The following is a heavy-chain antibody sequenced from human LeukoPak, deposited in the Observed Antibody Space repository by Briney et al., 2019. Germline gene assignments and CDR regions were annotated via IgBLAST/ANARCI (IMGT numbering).Heavy chain of an antibody. J-gene: IGHJ4*02. CDR1: GYTFTSYY. Sequence: ASVKVSCKASGYTFTSYYMHWVRQAPGQGLEWMGIINPSGGSTSYAQKFQGRVTMTRDTSTSTVYRELSSLRSEDTAVYYCARDGVAYYDSSGYHFDYWGQGTLVTVSS. CDR2: INPSGGST. CDR3: ARDGVAYYDSSGYHFDY. D-gene: IGHD3-22*01. V-gene: IGHV1-46*01.